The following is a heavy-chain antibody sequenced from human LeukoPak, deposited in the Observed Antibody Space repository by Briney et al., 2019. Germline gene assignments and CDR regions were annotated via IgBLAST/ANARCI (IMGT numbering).Heavy chain of an antibody. CDR3: PRDGGEGGNSAFDI. V-gene: IGHV3-7*03. CDR2: INPDGSET. CDR1: GFIFSNYW. D-gene: IGHD3-16*01. J-gene: IGHJ3*02. Sequence: GGSLRLSCEASGFIFSNYWMGWVRQLPGKGLEWVANINPDGSETSYLDSVKGRVTISRDNAEKSMFLQMNSLKTEDTAVYHCPRDGGEGGNSAFDIWGQGTLVTVSS.